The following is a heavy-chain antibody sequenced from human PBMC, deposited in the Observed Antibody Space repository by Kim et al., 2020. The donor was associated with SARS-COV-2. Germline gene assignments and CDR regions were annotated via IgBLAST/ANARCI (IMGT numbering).Heavy chain of an antibody. CDR3: AREVRGSSYYYGMDV. Sequence: DSVKGRLTSSRHNSKKPLYLQMNSLRAEDTAVYYCAREVRGSSYYYGMDVWGQGTTVTVSS. J-gene: IGHJ6*02. V-gene: IGHV3-53*04. D-gene: IGHD3-10*01.